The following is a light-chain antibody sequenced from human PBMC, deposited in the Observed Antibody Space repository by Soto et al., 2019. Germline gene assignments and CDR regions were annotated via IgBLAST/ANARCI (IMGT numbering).Light chain of an antibody. Sequence: DLPMTQSPSTLSASVGDSLTITCRASHSIRDCLAWYQQKPGKAPHLLIYDASNLESGVPSRFSGSGSGTEFTLTISSLRPDDFTTYYCQQYESYSLTFGGGTRVEIK. CDR2: DAS. J-gene: IGKJ4*02. CDR1: HSIRDC. V-gene: IGKV1-5*01. CDR3: QQYESYSLT.